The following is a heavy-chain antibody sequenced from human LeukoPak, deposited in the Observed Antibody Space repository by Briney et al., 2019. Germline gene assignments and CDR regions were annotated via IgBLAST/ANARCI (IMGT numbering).Heavy chain of an antibody. CDR2: ISYDGSNK. CDR1: GFTFSSYG. Sequence: GGSLRLSCAASGFTFSSYGMHWVRQAPGKGLEWVAVISYDGSNKYYADSVKGRFTISRDNAKNSLYLQMNSLRAEDTALYYCAKDQRDILTGYWDYWGQGTLVTVSS. J-gene: IGHJ4*02. V-gene: IGHV3-30*18. CDR3: AKDQRDILTGYWDY. D-gene: IGHD3-9*01.